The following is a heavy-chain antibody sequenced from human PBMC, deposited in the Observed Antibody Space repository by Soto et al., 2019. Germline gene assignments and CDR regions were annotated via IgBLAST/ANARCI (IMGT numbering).Heavy chain of an antibody. J-gene: IGHJ6*02. D-gene: IGHD4-17*01. CDR2: IYTSGST. Sequence: PSETLSLTGTVSGGSISSYYWSWIRQPAGKGLEWIGRIYTSGSTNYNPSLKSRVTMSVDTSKNQFSLKLSSVTAADTAVYYCARTTVTTLSYYYYGMDVWGQGTTVTVSS. CDR3: ARTTVTTLSYYYYGMDV. V-gene: IGHV4-4*07. CDR1: GGSISSYY.